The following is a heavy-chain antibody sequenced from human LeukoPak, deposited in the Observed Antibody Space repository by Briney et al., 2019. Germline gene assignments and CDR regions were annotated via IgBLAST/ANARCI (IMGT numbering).Heavy chain of an antibody. CDR3: TRGAMAVAARVFDY. CDR1: GDTNNTYC. Sequence: SETLTLTCTVSGDTNNTYCRNWVRQAPGKGLEWIGRIHTSGSTKYNPSLKSRVAMSVETSKTQLFLKLSSLTAADSAVYYWTRGAMAVAARVFDYWGQGTLVTVSS. D-gene: IGHD6-19*01. J-gene: IGHJ4*02. V-gene: IGHV4-4*07. CDR2: IHTSGST.